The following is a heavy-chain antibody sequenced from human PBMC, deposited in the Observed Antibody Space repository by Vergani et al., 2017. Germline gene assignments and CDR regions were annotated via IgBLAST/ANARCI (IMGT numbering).Heavy chain of an antibody. CDR2: IYPADSDT. CDR1: EYSFGNYW. CDR3: ARHTTYTDS. Sequence: EVELVQSGPEMRKPGESLTISCKGSEYSFGNYWIGWVRQMPGKGLEWMGIIYPADSDTRYSPSFQGQVTISAEKSISTAFLQWDSLKATDTALYYCARHTTYTDSWGQGTLVTVSS. V-gene: IGHV5-51*01. J-gene: IGHJ4*02. D-gene: IGHD1-1*01.